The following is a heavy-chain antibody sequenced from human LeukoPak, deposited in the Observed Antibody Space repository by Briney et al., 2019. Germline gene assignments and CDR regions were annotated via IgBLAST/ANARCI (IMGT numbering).Heavy chain of an antibody. V-gene: IGHV3-23*01. CDR3: AGVGIREGRGHY. J-gene: IGHJ4*02. Sequence: PGGSLRLSCAASGFTFSSYAMSWVRQAPGKGLEWVSAISGSGGSTYYADSVKGRFTISRDNSKNTLYLQMNSLRAEDTAVYYCAGVGIREGRGHYWGQGTLVTVSS. CDR2: ISGSGGST. CDR1: GFTFSSYA. D-gene: IGHD3-10*01.